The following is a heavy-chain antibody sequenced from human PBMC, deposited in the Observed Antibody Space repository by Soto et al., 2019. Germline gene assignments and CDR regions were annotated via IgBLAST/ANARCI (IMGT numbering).Heavy chain of an antibody. Sequence: QVQLQESGPGLVKPSGTLSLTCAVSGGSISSSNWWSWVRQPPGKGLEWIGEIYHSGSTKYNQSLKSRVTISEDKSKNQCSLKLSSVTAADTAVYYCARAAMGGSSWPFDYWGQGTLVTVSS. J-gene: IGHJ4*02. CDR1: GGSISSSNW. D-gene: IGHD6-13*01. CDR3: ARAAMGGSSWPFDY. CDR2: IYHSGST. V-gene: IGHV4-4*02.